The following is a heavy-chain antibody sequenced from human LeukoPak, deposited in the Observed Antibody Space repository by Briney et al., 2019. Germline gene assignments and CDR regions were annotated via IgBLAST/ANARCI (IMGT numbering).Heavy chain of an antibody. J-gene: IGHJ3*02. D-gene: IGHD3-3*01. CDR1: GFTFSSYS. CDR3: ARPEKSSYSPYVFDI. CDR2: ISPSSTIM. V-gene: IGHV3-48*01. Sequence: PGGSLRLSCAASGFTFSSYSMNWVRQAPGKGLEWVSYISPSSTIMYYVDSVRGRFTISRDNAKNSLYLQMNSLRAEDTAVYYCARPEKSSYSPYVFDIWGRGTMVTVSS.